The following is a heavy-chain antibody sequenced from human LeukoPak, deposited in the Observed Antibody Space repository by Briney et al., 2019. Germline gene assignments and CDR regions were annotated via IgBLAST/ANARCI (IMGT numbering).Heavy chain of an antibody. V-gene: IGHV4-59*01. D-gene: IGHD3-10*01. CDR1: GGSISSYY. CDR2: IYNSGST. Sequence: PSETLSLTCTVSGGSISSYYWTWIRQPPGKGLEWIGYIYNSGSTNYNPSLKSRVTISVDTPKNQFSLKLSSVTAADTAVYYCARGSPYYYGSGSYTYYYYGMDVWGKGTTVTVSS. CDR3: ARGSPYYYGSGSYTYYYYGMDV. J-gene: IGHJ6*04.